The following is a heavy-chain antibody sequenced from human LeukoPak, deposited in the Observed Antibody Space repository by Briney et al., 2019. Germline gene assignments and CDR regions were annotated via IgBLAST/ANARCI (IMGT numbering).Heavy chain of an antibody. CDR1: EFSVGSNY. D-gene: IGHD5-12*01. J-gene: IGHJ4*02. V-gene: IGHV3-66*01. CDR2: IYSGGST. CDR3: AKDPVATIQNYYFDY. Sequence: GGSLRLSCAASEFSVGSNYMTWVRQAPGKGLEWVSLIYSGGSTYYADSVKGRFTISRDNSKNTLYLQMNSLRAEDTAVYYCAKDPVATIQNYYFDYWGQGTLVTVSS.